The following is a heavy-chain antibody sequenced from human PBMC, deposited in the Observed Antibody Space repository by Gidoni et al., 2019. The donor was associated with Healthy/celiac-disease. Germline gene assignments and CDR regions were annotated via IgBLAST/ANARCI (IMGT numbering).Heavy chain of an antibody. CDR2: IVPVFGTG. J-gene: IGHJ6*02. CDR1: GGTFRPYG. Sequence: QVQLVQSGAEVKKPGSSVKVSCKASGGTFRPYGISWVRQAPGPGLEGVGGIVPVFGTGDYAQKFQGRVTITADESTSTAYMELSNLRSEDTAVYYCARKGERWDVLEKFYFGVDVWGQGTTVTVSS. V-gene: IGHV1-69*01. D-gene: IGHD3-10*01. CDR3: ARKGERWDVLEKFYFGVDV.